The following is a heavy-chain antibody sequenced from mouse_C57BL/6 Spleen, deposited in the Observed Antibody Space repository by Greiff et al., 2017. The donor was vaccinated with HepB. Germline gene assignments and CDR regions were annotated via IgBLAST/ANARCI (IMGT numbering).Heavy chain of an antibody. V-gene: IGHV1-4*01. Sequence: QVQLQQSGAELARPGASVKMSCKASGYTFTSYTMHWVKQRPGQGLEWIGYINPSSGYTKYNQKFKDKATLTADKSSSTAYMQLSSLTSEDSAVYYCARSGLRLTGPDYWGQGTTLTVSS. CDR3: ARSGLRLTGPDY. D-gene: IGHD1-1*01. CDR1: GYTFTSYT. J-gene: IGHJ2*01. CDR2: INPSSGYT.